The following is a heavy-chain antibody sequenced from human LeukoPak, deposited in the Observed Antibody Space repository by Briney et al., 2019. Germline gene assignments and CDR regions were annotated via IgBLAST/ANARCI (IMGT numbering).Heavy chain of an antibody. V-gene: IGHV4-31*01. J-gene: IGHJ6*03. D-gene: IGHD2-8*01. CDR3: AGLVYAIQDYYYYMDV. CDR1: GGSISSGGYY. Sequence: SETLSLTCTVSGGSISSGGYYWSWIRQHPGKCLEWIGYIYYSGSTYYNPSLKSQVTISVDTSKNQFSLKLSSVTAADTAVYYCAGLVYAIQDYYYYMDVWGKGTTVTVSS. CDR2: IYYSGST.